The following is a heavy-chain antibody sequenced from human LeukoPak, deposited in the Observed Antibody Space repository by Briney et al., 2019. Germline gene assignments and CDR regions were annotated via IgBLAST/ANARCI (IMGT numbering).Heavy chain of an antibody. CDR2: INHSGST. V-gene: IGHV4-34*01. Sequence: SETRSLTGAVYGGSFSGYYWSWIRQRPGKGREGGGEINHSGSTNYNPSLRSRVTISGDTSKNQFSLKLTSVTPADTAVYYCARGYLTYYDSSGYVPYYFDYWGQGTLVPVSS. CDR3: ARGYLTYYDSSGYVPYYFDY. CDR1: GGSFSGYY. J-gene: IGHJ4*02. D-gene: IGHD3-22*01.